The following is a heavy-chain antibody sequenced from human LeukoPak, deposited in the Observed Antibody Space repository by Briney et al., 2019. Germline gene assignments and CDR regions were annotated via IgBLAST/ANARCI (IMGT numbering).Heavy chain of an antibody. CDR2: IYSGGST. Sequence: GGSLRLSCAVSGFTVTNDYMNWVRQALGKGLEWVSIIYSGGSTYYADSVKGRFTISRDSSNNTLFLQMTNLRAEDSGLYYCATDVRSSPLGFWGHGTLVAISS. J-gene: IGHJ4*01. CDR3: ATDVRSSPLGF. V-gene: IGHV3-66*01. D-gene: IGHD6-19*01. CDR1: GFTVTNDY.